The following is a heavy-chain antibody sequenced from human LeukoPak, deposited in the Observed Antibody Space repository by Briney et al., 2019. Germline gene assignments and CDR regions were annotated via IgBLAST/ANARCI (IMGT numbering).Heavy chain of an antibody. CDR1: GGSISSYY. J-gene: IGHJ4*02. D-gene: IGHD6-13*01. Sequence: SETLSLTCTVSGGSISSYYWSWIPQPAGKGLEWIGRIYSTGSTNYNPSLKSRVTMSVDTSKNQFSLRLRSVTAAETAVYYCARQIASAGTAGFDFWGQGALVTVSS. V-gene: IGHV4-4*07. CDR2: IYSTGST. CDR3: ARQIASAGTAGFDF.